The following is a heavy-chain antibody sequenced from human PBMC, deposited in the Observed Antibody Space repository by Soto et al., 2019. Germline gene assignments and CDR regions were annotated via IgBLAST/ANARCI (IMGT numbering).Heavy chain of an antibody. J-gene: IGHJ4*02. CDR1: GGSVSSGSYY. CDR2: IYYSGHT. D-gene: IGHD3-16*01. Sequence: SDTLSLTCTVPGGSVSSGSYYWSWIRQAPGKGLEWIGYIYYSGHTNYKPSLKSRLTISLDTSREQFSLRLKSVTVADTGVYFCVRHGGVATFDLWGQGNLVTVSS. CDR3: VRHGGVATFDL. V-gene: IGHV4-61*01.